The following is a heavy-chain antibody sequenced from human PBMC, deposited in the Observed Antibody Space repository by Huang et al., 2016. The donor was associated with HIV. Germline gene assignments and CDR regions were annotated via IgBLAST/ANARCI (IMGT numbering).Heavy chain of an antibody. J-gene: IGHJ3*02. CDR3: ARMFKYDSGGYWGNDAFDI. D-gene: IGHD3-22*01. Sequence: QVQLQQWGAELLKPSETLSLTCAVSGGSFSGHYWTWLRQPPGRGLEWIGEISDSGSTTYNPALKSRVTSSGDTSQSQFSLKLNSVTAADTAIYYCARMFKYDSGGYWGNDAFDIWGQGTMVTVSS. CDR1: GGSFSGHY. V-gene: IGHV4-34*02. CDR2: ISDSGST.